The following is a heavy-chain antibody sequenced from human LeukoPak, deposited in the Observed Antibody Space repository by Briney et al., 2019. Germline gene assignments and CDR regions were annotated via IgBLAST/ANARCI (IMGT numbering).Heavy chain of an antibody. CDR1: GGSLNNYY. CDR2: MYTTGSS. D-gene: IGHD1-26*01. CDR3: ARGQTVGATALDY. J-gene: IGHJ4*02. V-gene: IGHV4-4*07. Sequence: SETLSLTCTVSGGSLNNYYWSWIRQPGGKGLEFIGRMYTTGSSTYNPSLESRVTLSLDTSKNQFSLKLTSVTAADTAVYYCARGQTVGATALDYWGRGTLITVSS.